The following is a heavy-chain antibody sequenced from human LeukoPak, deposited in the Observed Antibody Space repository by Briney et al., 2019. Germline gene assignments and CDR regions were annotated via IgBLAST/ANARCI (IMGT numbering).Heavy chain of an antibody. D-gene: IGHD2-2*01. CDR3: GRLAHNAWYAIDF. V-gene: IGHV3-23*01. CDR1: GFTFSSSA. J-gene: IGHJ4*02. CDR2: ISASGGST. Sequence: GGSLRLSCAASGFTFSSSAMSWVRQVPGKGLEWVSGISASGGSTYYADSVRGRFTISRDNPKNSLYLQINNLRAEDTAVYYCGRLAHNAWYAIDFWGQGTLVTVSS.